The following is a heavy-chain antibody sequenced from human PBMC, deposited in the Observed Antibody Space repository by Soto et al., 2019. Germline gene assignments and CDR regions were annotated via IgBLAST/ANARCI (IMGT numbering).Heavy chain of an antibody. J-gene: IGHJ5*02. CDR3: TTASGWPHNWFDP. CDR1: GFTFSNAW. Sequence: PVGSLRLSCAASGFTFSNAWMSWVRQAPGKGLEWVGRIKSKTDGGTTDYAAPVKGRFTISRDDSKNTLYLQMNSLKTEDTAVYYCTTASGWPHNWFDPWGQGTLVTVSS. D-gene: IGHD6-19*01. CDR2: IKSKTDGGTT. V-gene: IGHV3-15*01.